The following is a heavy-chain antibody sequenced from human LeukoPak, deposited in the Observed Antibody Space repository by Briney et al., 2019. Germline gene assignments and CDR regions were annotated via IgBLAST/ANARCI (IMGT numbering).Heavy chain of an antibody. Sequence: SETLSLTCTVSGGSISSSSYYWGWIRQPPGKGLEWIGSIYYSGSTYYNPSLKSRVTISVDTSKNQFSLKLSSVTAADTAVYYCARENVMQLVGATGLDYWGQGTLVTVSS. CDR3: ARENVMQLVGATGLDY. CDR1: GGSISSSSYY. CDR2: IYYSGST. J-gene: IGHJ4*02. V-gene: IGHV4-39*07. D-gene: IGHD1-26*01.